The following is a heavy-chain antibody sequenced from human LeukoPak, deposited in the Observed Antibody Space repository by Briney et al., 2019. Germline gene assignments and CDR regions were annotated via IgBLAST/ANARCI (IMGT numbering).Heavy chain of an antibody. V-gene: IGHV3-33*06. Sequence: GGSLRLSCAASGFTFSSYGMHWVRQAPGKGLEWVAVIWYDGSNKYYADSVKGRFTISRDNSKNTLYLQMNSLRAEDTAVYYCAKTYCDGDCYSEIDYWGQGTLVTVSS. D-gene: IGHD2-21*02. CDR3: AKTYCDGDCYSEIDY. J-gene: IGHJ4*02. CDR2: IWYDGSNK. CDR1: GFTFSSYG.